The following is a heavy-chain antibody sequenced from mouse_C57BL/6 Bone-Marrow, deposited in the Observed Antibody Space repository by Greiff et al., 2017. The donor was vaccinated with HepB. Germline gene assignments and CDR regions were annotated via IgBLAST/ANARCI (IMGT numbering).Heavy chain of an antibody. J-gene: IGHJ4*01. CDR2: IDPEDGET. CDR1: GFNIKDYY. CDR3: ARRNYGSSYDYAMDY. D-gene: IGHD1-1*01. Sequence: EVKVVESGAELVKPGASVKLSCTASGFNIKDYYMHWVKQRTEQGLEWIGRIDPEDGETKYAPKFQGKATITADTSSNTAYLQLSSLTSEDTAVYYCARRNYGSSYDYAMDYWGQGTSVTVSS. V-gene: IGHV14-2*01.